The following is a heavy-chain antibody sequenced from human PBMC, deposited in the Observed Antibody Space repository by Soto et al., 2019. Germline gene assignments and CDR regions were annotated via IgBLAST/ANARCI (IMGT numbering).Heavy chain of an antibody. CDR2: FDPEDGET. V-gene: IGHV1-24*01. Sequence: ASVKVSCKVSGYTLTELSMHWVRQAPGKGLEWMGGFDPEDGETIYAQKFQGRVTMTEDTSTDTAYMELSSLRSEDTAVYYCATPGWTNDWFDPWGQGTLVTVSS. CDR1: GYTLTELS. D-gene: IGHD6-19*01. J-gene: IGHJ5*02. CDR3: ATPGWTNDWFDP.